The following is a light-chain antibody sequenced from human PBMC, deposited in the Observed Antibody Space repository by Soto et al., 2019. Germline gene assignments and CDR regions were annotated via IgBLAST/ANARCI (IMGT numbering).Light chain of an antibody. J-gene: IGLJ1*01. V-gene: IGLV2-14*01. CDR3: SSYTSSSTLYG. CDR1: SSDVGGYNY. Sequence: QSALTQPASVSGSPGQSITISSTGTSSDVGGYNYVSWYQQHPGKAPKLMIYDVSHRPSGVSNRFSGSKSGNTASLTISGLQAEDEADYYCSSYTSSSTLYGFGTGTQLTVL. CDR2: DVS.